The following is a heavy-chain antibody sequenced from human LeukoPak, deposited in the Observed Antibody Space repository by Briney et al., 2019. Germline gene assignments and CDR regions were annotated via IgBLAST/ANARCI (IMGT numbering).Heavy chain of an antibody. V-gene: IGHV3-7*03. D-gene: IGHD3-3*01. CDR2: IKQDGSEK. CDR3: TKRLSLRFDAFDI. Sequence: GGSLRLSCAAAGFIFSSHWMSWVRQAPGKGLEWVANIKQDGSEKYYVDSVKGRFTISRDNAKNSLYLQMDSLRAEDMAVYYCTKRLSLRFDAFDIWGPGTMVTVSS. CDR1: GFIFSSHW. J-gene: IGHJ3*02.